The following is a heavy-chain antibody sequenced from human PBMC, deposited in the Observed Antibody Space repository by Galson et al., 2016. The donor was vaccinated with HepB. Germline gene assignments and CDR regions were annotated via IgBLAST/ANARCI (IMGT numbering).Heavy chain of an antibody. Sequence: SLRLSCAASGFTFSIYWLHWVRQAPGKGLVWVSRINGDADSASYADSVKGRFTISRDNSQNTLYLHMNSLRAEDTAFYYCARGGNDGYDWHNAFDDWGQGTVVTVSS. D-gene: IGHD3-9*01. J-gene: IGHJ4*03. CDR2: INGDADSA. CDR3: ARGGNDGYDWHNAFDD. V-gene: IGHV3-74*01. CDR1: GFTFSIYW.